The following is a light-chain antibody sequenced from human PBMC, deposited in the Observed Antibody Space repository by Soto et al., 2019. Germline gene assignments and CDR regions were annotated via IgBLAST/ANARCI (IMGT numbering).Light chain of an antibody. CDR3: QHYNNWPLT. Sequence: EIVLTHAPATLTLSPGTRATLSCRASQSVSSCLAWYQQKPGQAPRLLIYGASTRATGIPARFSGSGSGTEFTLTISSLQSEDFAVYYCQHYNNWPLTFGGGTKVDI. J-gene: IGKJ4*01. V-gene: IGKV3-15*01. CDR1: QSVSSC. CDR2: GAS.